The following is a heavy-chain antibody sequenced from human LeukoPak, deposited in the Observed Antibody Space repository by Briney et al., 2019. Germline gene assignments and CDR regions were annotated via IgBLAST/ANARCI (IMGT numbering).Heavy chain of an antibody. CDR3: ARFGPRRVGSSSWPVTKRKTGFDY. J-gene: IGHJ4*02. D-gene: IGHD6-13*01. Sequence: KPSETLSLTCAVYGESFSGYYWSWLRQPPAKGLQWIGENNLSGSTNSNQSLKSRVTISVDTSKNQFSLKLSSVTAAVTAVYYCARFGPRRVGSSSWPVTKRKTGFDYWGQGTLVTVSS. CDR1: GESFSGYY. CDR2: NNLSGST. V-gene: IGHV4-34*01.